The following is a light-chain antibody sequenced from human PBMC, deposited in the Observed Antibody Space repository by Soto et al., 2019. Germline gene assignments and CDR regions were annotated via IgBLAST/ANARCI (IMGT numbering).Light chain of an antibody. CDR1: SSNIGSNT. V-gene: IGLV1-44*01. CDR3: AAWDDSLNGVV. CDR2: SNN. J-gene: IGLJ2*01. Sequence: QSVLTQPPSASGTPGQRVTISCSGSSSNIGSNTVNWYQQLPGTAPKLLIYSNNQRPSGVPDRFSGSKCGTSASLAISGLQSEDEADYYCAAWDDSLNGVVFGGGTKVTVL.